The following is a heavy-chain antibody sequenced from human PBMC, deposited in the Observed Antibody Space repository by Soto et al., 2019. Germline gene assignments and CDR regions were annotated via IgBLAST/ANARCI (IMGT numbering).Heavy chain of an antibody. V-gene: IGHV1-69*06. CDR2: IIPIFGTA. Sequence: QVQLVQSGAEVKKPGSSVKVSCKASGGTFSSYAISWVRQAPGQGLEWMGGIIPIFGTANYAQKFQGRVTITADKSTSTAYMELSSLRYEDTAVYYCASSLTGTAGRVYYYGMDVWGQGTTVTVSS. CDR1: GGTFSSYA. D-gene: IGHD1-7*01. J-gene: IGHJ6*02. CDR3: ASSLTGTAGRVYYYGMDV.